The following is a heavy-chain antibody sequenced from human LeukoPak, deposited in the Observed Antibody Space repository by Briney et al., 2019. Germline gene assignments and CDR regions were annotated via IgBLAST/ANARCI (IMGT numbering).Heavy chain of an antibody. V-gene: IGHV3-23*01. J-gene: IGHJ4*02. CDR2: ISGSGGST. CDR1: GFTFSSYA. CDR3: AKDHSNTAYYYDSSGHYYFDY. Sequence: GGSLRLSCAASGFTFSSYAMSWVRQAPGKGLEWVSAISGSGGSTYYADSVKGRFTISRDNSKNTLYLQMNSLRAEDTAVYYCAKDHSNTAYYYDSSGHYYFDYWGQGTPVTVSS. D-gene: IGHD3-22*01.